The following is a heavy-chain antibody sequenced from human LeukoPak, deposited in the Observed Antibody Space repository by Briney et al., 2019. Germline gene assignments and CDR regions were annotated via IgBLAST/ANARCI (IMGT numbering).Heavy chain of an antibody. Sequence: ASVKVSCKASGYTFNNYDINWLRQASGQGLEWMGWINPNSGGTNYAQKFQGRVTMTRDTSISTAYMELSRLRSDDTAVYYCARYSGSYDYWGQGTLVTVSS. J-gene: IGHJ4*02. CDR1: GYTFNNYD. CDR2: INPNSGGT. D-gene: IGHD1-26*01. CDR3: ARYSGSYDY. V-gene: IGHV1-2*02.